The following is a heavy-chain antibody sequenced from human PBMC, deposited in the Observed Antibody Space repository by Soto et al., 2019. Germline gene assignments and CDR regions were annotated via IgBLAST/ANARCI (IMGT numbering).Heavy chain of an antibody. CDR3: ARAYCSSTSCYYYYYMDV. CDR1: GFTVSSNY. Sequence: EVQLVESGGGLVQPGGSLRLSCAASGFTVSSNYMSWVCQAPGKGLEWVSVIYSGGSTYYADSVKGRLTISRDNSKNTLYLQMNSLRAEDTAVYYCARAYCSSTSCYYYYYMDVWGKGTTVTVSS. D-gene: IGHD2-2*01. V-gene: IGHV3-66*01. J-gene: IGHJ6*03. CDR2: IYSGGST.